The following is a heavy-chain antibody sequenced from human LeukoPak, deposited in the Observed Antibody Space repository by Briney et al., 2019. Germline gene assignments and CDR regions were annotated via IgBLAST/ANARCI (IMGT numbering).Heavy chain of an antibody. CDR2: ITSSSSVI. J-gene: IGHJ4*02. CDR3: ARVIRGYSYYQVDY. D-gene: IGHD4-11*01. CDR1: GFTLSSYS. V-gene: IGHV3-48*01. Sequence: GGSLRLSCAASGFTLSSYSMHWVRQAPGKGLEWVSYITSSSSVIYYADSVKGRFTISRDNAKNSLYLQMNSLRAEDTAVYYCARVIRGYSYYQVDYWGQGTLVTVSS.